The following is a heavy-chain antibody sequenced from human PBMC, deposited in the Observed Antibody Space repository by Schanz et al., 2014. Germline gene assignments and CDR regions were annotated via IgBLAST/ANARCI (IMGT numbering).Heavy chain of an antibody. V-gene: IGHV1-69*01. J-gene: IGHJ5*01. CDR3: ARETLGTAGNWEFDS. D-gene: IGHD6-13*01. CDR2: IMPILRTP. Sequence: QVQLVQSGAEVRAPGSSVKVSCKASGGTFNNLGFSWVRQAPGQGLEWMGGIMPILRTPNYAQKFQGRVTMTADESTRTAYMELTSLTPDDTAVYFCARETLGTAGNWEFDSWGQGTLVTVSS. CDR1: GGTFNNLG.